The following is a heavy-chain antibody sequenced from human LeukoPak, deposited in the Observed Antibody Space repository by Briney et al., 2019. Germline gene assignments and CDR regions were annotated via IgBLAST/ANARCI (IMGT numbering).Heavy chain of an antibody. Sequence: ASVKVSCKASGYTFTGYYMHWVRQASGQGLEWMGIINPSGDNTWYAQKFQGRVTMTRDMATSTDYMEVSSLKSEDTAVYYCARDNSQGDSAWWFDPWGQGTLVTVSS. CDR3: ARDNSQGDSAWWFDP. CDR2: INPSGDNT. CDR1: GYTFTGYY. J-gene: IGHJ5*02. V-gene: IGHV1-46*01. D-gene: IGHD1-26*01.